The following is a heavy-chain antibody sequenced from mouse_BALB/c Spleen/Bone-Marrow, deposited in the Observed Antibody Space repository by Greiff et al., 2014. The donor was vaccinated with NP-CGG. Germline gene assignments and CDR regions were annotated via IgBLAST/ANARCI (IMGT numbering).Heavy chain of an antibody. Sequence: VQLQQSGPELVKPGASVKISCTGSGYAFSSSWMNWVKQRPGQGLEWIGRIYPGDGDTNSNGRFKGKATPTADRSSNTAYMQLSSLTSVDSAVYFCARSAYYGSSYGAMDYWGQGTSVTVSS. CDR1: GYAFSSSW. CDR3: ARSAYYGSSYGAMDY. V-gene: IGHV1-82*01. D-gene: IGHD1-1*01. J-gene: IGHJ4*01. CDR2: IYPGDGDT.